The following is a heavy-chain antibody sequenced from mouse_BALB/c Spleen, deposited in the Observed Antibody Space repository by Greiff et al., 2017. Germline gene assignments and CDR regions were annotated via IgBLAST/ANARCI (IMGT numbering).Heavy chain of an antibody. CDR3: TRRTARARYAMDY. CDR2: IYPSDSYT. D-gene: IGHD3-2*01. J-gene: IGHJ4*01. V-gene: IGHV1-69*02. CDR1: GYTFTSYW. Sequence: QVQLQQPGAELVRPGASVKLSCKASGYTFTSYWINWVKQRPGQGLEWIGNIYPSDSYTNYNPKFKDKATLTVDKSSNTAYMQLSSPTSEDSAVYYGTRRTARARYAMDYWGQGTSVTVSA.